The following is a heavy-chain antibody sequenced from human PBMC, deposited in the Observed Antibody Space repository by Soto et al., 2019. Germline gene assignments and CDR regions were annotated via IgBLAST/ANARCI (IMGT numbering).Heavy chain of an antibody. J-gene: IGHJ6*02. CDR2: ISGGGGTT. V-gene: IGHV3-23*01. CDR1: GFTISSHV. Sequence: EVQLLESGGGLIQQGGSLRLSCAASGFTISSHVMNWVRHAPGKGLDSVAAISGGGGTTYYGDSVEGRFTMSRDNSKNTRYLQMNRLRAEDTAIYYCARGPRAPPPHDYGMDVWGQGTTVTVSS. CDR3: ARGPRAPPPHDYGMDV.